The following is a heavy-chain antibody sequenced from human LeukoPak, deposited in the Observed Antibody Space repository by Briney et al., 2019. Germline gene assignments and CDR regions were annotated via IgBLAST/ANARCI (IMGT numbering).Heavy chain of an antibody. CDR2: ISWNSGGI. D-gene: IGHD6-6*01. CDR3: AKVLPPWDSCSSVAFEI. CDR1: GFTFDDYA. V-gene: IGHV3-9*01. J-gene: IGHJ3*02. Sequence: PGRSLRLSCAASGFTFDDYAMHWVRQAPGKGLEWVSGISWNSGGIGYADSVKGRFTISRDNAKNSLYLQMNSLRAEDTALYYCAKVLPPWDSCSSVAFEIWGQGKMVTVSS.